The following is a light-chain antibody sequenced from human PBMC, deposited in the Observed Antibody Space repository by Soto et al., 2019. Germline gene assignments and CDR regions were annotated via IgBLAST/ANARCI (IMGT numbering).Light chain of an antibody. V-gene: IGKV1-9*01. CDR2: AAS. CDR3: QQYNSYPWT. Sequence: SPLSQSPSFMSASVGAIKTITCRASQGISSYLAWYQQKPGKAPKLLIYAASTLQSGVPSRFSGSGSGTEFTLAISSLQAYDLATYYCQQYNSYPWTFGQGTKVDIK. J-gene: IGKJ1*01. CDR1: QGISSY.